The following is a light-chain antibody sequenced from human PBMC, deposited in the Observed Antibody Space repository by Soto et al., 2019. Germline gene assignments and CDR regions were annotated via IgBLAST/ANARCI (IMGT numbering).Light chain of an antibody. CDR1: SSDVGSYNL. CDR3: CSYAGSSTFAV. V-gene: IGLV2-23*02. J-gene: IGLJ2*01. Sequence: QSALTQPASVSGSPGQSITISCTGTSSDVGSYNLVSWYQQHPGKAPKLMIYEVTKRPSGVCNRFSGSKSGNTASLTISGLQAEDEAHYYCCSYAGSSTFAVFGGGTKLTVL. CDR2: EVT.